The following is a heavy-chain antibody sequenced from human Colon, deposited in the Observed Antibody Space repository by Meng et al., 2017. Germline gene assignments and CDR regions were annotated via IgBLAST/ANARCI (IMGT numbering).Heavy chain of an antibody. CDR1: GFTFSSSA. Sequence: GESLKISCAASGFTFSSSAMSWVRQAPGKGLEWVSAIGGSGGGTHHADSVKGRFTISRDNSKNTLYLQMNSLRAEDTAVYYCAKIGYCSGGSCTWFDPWGQGTLVTVSS. D-gene: IGHD2-15*01. J-gene: IGHJ5*02. V-gene: IGHV3-23*01. CDR3: AKIGYCSGGSCTWFDP. CDR2: IGGSGGGT.